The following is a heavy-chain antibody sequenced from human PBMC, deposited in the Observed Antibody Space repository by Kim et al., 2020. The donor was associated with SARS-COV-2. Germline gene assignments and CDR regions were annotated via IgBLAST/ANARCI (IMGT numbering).Heavy chain of an antibody. CDR2: INHSGST. J-gene: IGHJ5*02. V-gene: IGHV4-34*01. D-gene: IGHD2-2*01. Sequence: SETLSLTCAVYGGSFSGYYWSWIRQPPGKGLEGIGEINHSGSTNYNPSLKSRVTISVDTSKNQFSLKLSSVTAADTAVYYCARSTGDIVVVPAARSGGNWFDPWGQGTLVTVSS. CDR3: ARSTGDIVVVPAARSGGNWFDP. CDR1: GGSFSGYY.